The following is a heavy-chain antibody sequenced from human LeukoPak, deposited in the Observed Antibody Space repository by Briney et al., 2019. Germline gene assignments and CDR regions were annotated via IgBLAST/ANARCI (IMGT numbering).Heavy chain of an antibody. Sequence: AASVKVSCKASGYTFTSYGISWVRQAPGQGLEWMGWISAYNGNTNYAQKLQGRVTMTTDTSTSTAYMELRSLRSDDTAVYYCVRDINSYCSSTSCYDRFDYWGQGTLVTVSS. D-gene: IGHD2-2*01. CDR3: VRDINSYCSSTSCYDRFDY. CDR1: GYTFTSYG. V-gene: IGHV1-18*01. J-gene: IGHJ4*02. CDR2: ISAYNGNT.